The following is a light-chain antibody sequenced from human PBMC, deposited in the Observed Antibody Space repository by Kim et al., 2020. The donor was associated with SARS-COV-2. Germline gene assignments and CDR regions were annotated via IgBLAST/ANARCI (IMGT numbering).Light chain of an antibody. J-gene: IGLJ2*01. CDR2: DTN. V-gene: IGLV1-51*01. Sequence: QSVLTQPPSVSAAPGQKVTISCSGGSSNIGNYYVYSFQQLPGAAPRLLIYDTNKRPSGIPDRFSGSQSGTSGTLRISGLQTGDEADYYCATWDTSLNVGLFGGGTQLTVL. CDR1: SSNIGNYY. CDR3: ATWDTSLNVGL.